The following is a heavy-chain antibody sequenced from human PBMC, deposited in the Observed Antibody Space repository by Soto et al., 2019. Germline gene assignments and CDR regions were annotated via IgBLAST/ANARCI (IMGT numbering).Heavy chain of an antibody. V-gene: IGHV3-30*03. CDR1: GFTFSSYG. D-gene: IGHD3-9*01. CDR3: AREYYDILTGPYRKYFDY. CDR2: ISYDGSNK. Sequence: GGSLRLSCAASGFTFSSYGMHWVRQAPGKGLEWVAVISYDGSNKYYADSVKGRFTISRDNSKNTLYLQMNSLRAEDTAVYYCAREYYDILTGPYRKYFDYWGQGTLVTVSS. J-gene: IGHJ4*02.